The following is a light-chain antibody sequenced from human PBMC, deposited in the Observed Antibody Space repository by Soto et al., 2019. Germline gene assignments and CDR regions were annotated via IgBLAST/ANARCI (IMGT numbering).Light chain of an antibody. V-gene: IGKV3-15*01. CDR2: GAS. J-gene: IGKJ4*01. CDR3: QQYNNWPLT. Sequence: EIVMTQSPATLSVSPGERATLSCRASQSVSSNLAWYQQKLGQAPRLLIYGASTRATGIPARFSGSGSGTESTLTISSLQSEDFAVYYCQQYNNWPLTFGGGTKVEIK. CDR1: QSVSSN.